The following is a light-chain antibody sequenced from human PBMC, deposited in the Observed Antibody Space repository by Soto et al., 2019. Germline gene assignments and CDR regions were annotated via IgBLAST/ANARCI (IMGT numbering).Light chain of an antibody. CDR3: QQYGRSGT. CDR1: QSVSSNK. V-gene: IGKV3-20*01. J-gene: IGKJ1*01. Sequence: ETWLTQSPATVSLSPADRSTLPCGASQSVSSNKLPWYQQKPGQAPRLLIYAASSRATGIPDRFSGSGSGTDFTLTISRLEPEDFAVYYCQQYGRSGTFGQGTKVDIK. CDR2: AAS.